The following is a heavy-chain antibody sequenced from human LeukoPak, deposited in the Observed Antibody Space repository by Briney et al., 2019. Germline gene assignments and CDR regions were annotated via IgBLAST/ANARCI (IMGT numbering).Heavy chain of an antibody. CDR2: ISYDGSNK. V-gene: IGHV3-30*18. J-gene: IGHJ4*02. CDR1: GFTFSSYG. CDR3: AKGPTPHYYYDSSGWFLANDYYFDY. D-gene: IGHD3-22*01. Sequence: GGSLRLSCAASGFTFSSYGMHWVRQAPGKGLEWVAVISYDGSNKYYADSVKGRFTISRDNSKNTLYLQMNSLRAEDTAVYYCAKGPTPHYYYDSSGWFLANDYYFDYWGQGTLVTVSS.